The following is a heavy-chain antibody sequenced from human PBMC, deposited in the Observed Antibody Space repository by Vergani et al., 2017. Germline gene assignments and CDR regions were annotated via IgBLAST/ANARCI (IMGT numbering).Heavy chain of an antibody. D-gene: IGHD5-24*01. CDR1: GGSISSGSYY. V-gene: IGHV4-61*01. J-gene: IGHJ4*02. Sequence: QVQLQESGPGLVKPSQTLSLTCTVSGGSISSGSYYWSWIRQPPGKGLEWIGYIYYSGSTNYNPSLKSRVTISVDTSKNQFSLKLSSVTAADTAVYYCARGPGEDGYTAGVDYWGQGTLVTVSS. CDR3: ARGPGEDGYTAGVDY. CDR2: IYYSGST.